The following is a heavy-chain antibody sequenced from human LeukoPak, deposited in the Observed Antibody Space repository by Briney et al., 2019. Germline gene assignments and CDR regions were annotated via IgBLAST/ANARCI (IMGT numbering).Heavy chain of an antibody. CDR2: IYTGGST. D-gene: IGHD6-13*01. V-gene: IGHV3-53*01. Sequence: PRGSLRLSCTASGFTVSSNYMSWVRQAPGKGLEWVSTIYTGGSTYYADSVKGRFTISRDDSKNTLYLQMNSLRAEDTAVYYCARGGSSRYYFDYWGQGTLVTVSS. J-gene: IGHJ4*02. CDR1: GFTVSSNY. CDR3: ARGGSSRYYFDY.